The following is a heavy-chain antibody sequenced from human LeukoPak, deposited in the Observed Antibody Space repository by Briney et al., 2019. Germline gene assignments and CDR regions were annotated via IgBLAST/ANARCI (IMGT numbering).Heavy chain of an antibody. D-gene: IGHD3-3*01. Sequence: PGGSLRLSCTASGFIFSDYYMGWIRQAPGKGLEWVSHIYGHTIYYADSVKGRFTISRDNAKNSLYLEMNSLRAEDTAVYYCARDLAFTYYDFWSGYPIFDYWGQGTLVTVSS. CDR2: IYGHTI. CDR1: GFIFSDYY. V-gene: IGHV3-11*01. J-gene: IGHJ4*02. CDR3: ARDLAFTYYDFWSGYPIFDY.